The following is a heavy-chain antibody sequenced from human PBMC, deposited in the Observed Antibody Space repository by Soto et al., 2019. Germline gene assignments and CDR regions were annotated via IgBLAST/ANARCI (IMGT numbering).Heavy chain of an antibody. CDR3: ARRGYYYDSSGYYFLDY. CDR1: GYSFTSYW. Sequence: GESLKISCKGSGYSFTSYWIGWVRQMPGKGLEWMGTIYPGDSDTRYSPSFQGQVTISADKSISTAYLQWSSLKASDTAMYYCARRGYYYDSSGYYFLDYWGQGTLVTVSS. V-gene: IGHV5-51*01. CDR2: IYPGDSDT. J-gene: IGHJ4*02. D-gene: IGHD3-22*01.